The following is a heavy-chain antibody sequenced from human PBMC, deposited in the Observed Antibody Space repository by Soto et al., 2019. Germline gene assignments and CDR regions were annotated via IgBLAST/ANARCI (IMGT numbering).Heavy chain of an antibody. V-gene: IGHV1-46*01. J-gene: IGHJ4*02. Sequence: GASVKVSCKASGYTFTSYYMHWVRQAPGLGLEWMGRVNPIVSMSNYAQKFQGRVTITADKSTNTAYMQLSSLRSEDTAIYYCAASYGSGYRAFDYWGQGALVTVSS. CDR2: VNPIVSMS. D-gene: IGHD3-10*01. CDR3: AASYGSGYRAFDY. CDR1: GYTFTSYY.